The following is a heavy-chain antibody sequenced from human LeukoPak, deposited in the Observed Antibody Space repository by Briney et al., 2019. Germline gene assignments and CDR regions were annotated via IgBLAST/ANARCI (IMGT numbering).Heavy chain of an antibody. CDR3: ARESLSYDSSGYYYEGADIDY. V-gene: IGHV3-30-3*01. CDR2: ISYDGSNK. Sequence: GRSLRLPSAASGFTFSSYAMHWVRHAPGKGLEWVAVISYDGSNKYYADSVKGRFTISRDNSKNTLYLQMNSLRAEDTAVYYCARESLSYDSSGYYYEGADIDYWGQGTLVTVSS. CDR1: GFTFSSYA. D-gene: IGHD3-22*01. J-gene: IGHJ4*02.